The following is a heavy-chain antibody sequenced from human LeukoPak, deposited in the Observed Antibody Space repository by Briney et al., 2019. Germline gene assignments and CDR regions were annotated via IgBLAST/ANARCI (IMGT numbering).Heavy chain of an antibody. Sequence: PGGSLRLSCAASGFPFSAYPMQWVRQAPGKGLEPVSAISSTGSTFYADSVKGRFTISRDKSKNTVFLQMGSLKPEDTALYYCVRGGLSTSCFDYWGPGMLVTVSS. CDR3: VRGGLSTSCFDY. D-gene: IGHD2-2*01. J-gene: IGHJ4*02. CDR1: GFPFSAYP. CDR2: ISSTGST. V-gene: IGHV3-64*02.